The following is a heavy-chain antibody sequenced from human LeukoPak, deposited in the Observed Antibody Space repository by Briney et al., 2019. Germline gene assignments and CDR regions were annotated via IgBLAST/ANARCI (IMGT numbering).Heavy chain of an antibody. J-gene: IGHJ4*02. Sequence: SETLSLTCTFSGASISSGGYYGSWIRQHPGKGLEWIGYISYSGSAYYYPSLKSRVTISVDTSKNQFSLKLSSVTAADTAVYYCARGSSGSYYYWGQGTLVTVSS. D-gene: IGHD1-26*01. V-gene: IGHV4-31*03. CDR2: ISYSGSA. CDR3: ARGSSGSYYY. CDR1: GASISSGGYY.